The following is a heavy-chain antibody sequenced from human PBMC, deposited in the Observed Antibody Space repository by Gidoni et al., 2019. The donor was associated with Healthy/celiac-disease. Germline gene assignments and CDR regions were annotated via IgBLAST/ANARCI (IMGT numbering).Heavy chain of an antibody. Sequence: QVQLVQSGAAVKKPGSSVKVSCKASGGNFTSYAISWVRQAPGQGLEWMGGIIPIFGTANYAQKFQGRVTITADKSTSTAYMELSSLRSEDTAVYYCARGYNFWSGNNWFDPWGQGTLVTVSS. J-gene: IGHJ5*02. D-gene: IGHD3-3*01. CDR1: GGNFTSYA. V-gene: IGHV1-69*06. CDR2: IIPIFGTA. CDR3: ARGYNFWSGNNWFDP.